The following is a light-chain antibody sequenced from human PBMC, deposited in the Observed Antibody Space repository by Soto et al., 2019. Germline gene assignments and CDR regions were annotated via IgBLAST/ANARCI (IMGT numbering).Light chain of an antibody. CDR3: SLYTSDSTYV. J-gene: IGLJ1*01. V-gene: IGLV2-14*01. Sequence: QSALTQPASVSGSPGQSITISCTGTSSDVGGYNYVSWYQQHPGKAPKLMIYDVTYQPSWSSNRFSGSTSGNTASLTISGLQAEDEADYYCSLYTSDSTYVFGTGTKLTVL. CDR1: SSDVGGYNY. CDR2: DVT.